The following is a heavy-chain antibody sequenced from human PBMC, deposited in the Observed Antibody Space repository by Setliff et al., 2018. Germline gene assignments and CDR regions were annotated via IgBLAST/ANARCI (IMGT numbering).Heavy chain of an antibody. D-gene: IGHD2-2*02. CDR3: ARSSAPIKRDYMDV. J-gene: IGHJ6*03. V-gene: IGHV3-48*01. Sequence: GGSLRLSCAASGFTFSSYGMNWVRQAPGKGLEWLSYLSSSSTTIYYADSVKGRLTVSRDNAKNSLYLQMNSLRADDAAVYYCARSSAPIKRDYMDVWGKGTTVTVSS. CDR2: LSSSSTTI. CDR1: GFTFSSYG.